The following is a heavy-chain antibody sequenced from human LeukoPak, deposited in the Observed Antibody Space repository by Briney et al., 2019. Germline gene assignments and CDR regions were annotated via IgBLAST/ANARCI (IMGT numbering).Heavy chain of an antibody. J-gene: IGHJ4*02. V-gene: IGHV4-39*01. Sequence: TSETLSLTCTVSGGSISSSSYYRGWSRQPPGKGLEWSGCIYYSGSTYYNPSLKSRATISVDTPKNQFSLKLSSVTAADTAVYYCARRHDYGGNTFDYWGQGTLVTVSS. CDR3: ARRHDYGGNTFDY. CDR1: GGSISSSSYY. D-gene: IGHD4-23*01. CDR2: IYYSGST.